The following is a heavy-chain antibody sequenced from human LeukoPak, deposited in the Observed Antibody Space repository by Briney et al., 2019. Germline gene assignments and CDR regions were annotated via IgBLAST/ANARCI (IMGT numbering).Heavy chain of an antibody. J-gene: IGHJ3*02. CDR1: GFTFSGCA. D-gene: IGHD5-24*01. V-gene: IGHV3-73*01. CDR2: IGSKAFNYAT. CDR3: TTEMATTSTTAMAYDAFDI. Sequence: GGSLRLSCAASGFTFSGCAVHWVRQAPGKGLEWVGRIGSKAFNYATVYAASVEGRFTISRDDSKHTAFLQMNSLKTEDTAVYYCTTEMATTSTTAMAYDAFDIWGQGTMVTVSS.